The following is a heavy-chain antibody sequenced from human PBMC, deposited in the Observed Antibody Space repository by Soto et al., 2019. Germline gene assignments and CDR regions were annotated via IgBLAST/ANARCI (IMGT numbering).Heavy chain of an antibody. V-gene: IGHV1-46*01. Sequence: ASVKVSCKASGYTFTSYYMHWVRQAPGQGLEWMGIINPSGGSTSYAQKFQGRVTMTRDTSTSTVYMELSSLRSEDTAVYYCARQITMVRGVISGPYYYYYGMDVWGQGTTVTVSS. D-gene: IGHD3-10*01. J-gene: IGHJ6*02. CDR1: GYTFTSYY. CDR3: ARQITMVRGVISGPYYYYYGMDV. CDR2: INPSGGST.